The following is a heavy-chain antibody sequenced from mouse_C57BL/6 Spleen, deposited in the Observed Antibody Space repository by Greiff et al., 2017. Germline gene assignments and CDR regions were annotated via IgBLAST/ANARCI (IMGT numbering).Heavy chain of an antibody. CDR1: GYTFTDYN. J-gene: IGHJ1*03. Sequence: EVQGVESGPELVKPGASVKMSCKASGYTFTDYNMHWVKQSHGKSLEWIGYINPNNGGTSYNQKFKGKATLTVNKSSSTAYMELRSLTSEDSAVYYCASSLLRSGYWYFDVWGTGTTVTVSS. V-gene: IGHV1-22*01. CDR3: ASSLLRSGYWYFDV. CDR2: INPNNGGT. D-gene: IGHD1-2*01.